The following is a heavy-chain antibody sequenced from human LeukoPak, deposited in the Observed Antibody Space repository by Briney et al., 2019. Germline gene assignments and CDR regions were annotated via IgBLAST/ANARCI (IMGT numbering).Heavy chain of an antibody. J-gene: IGHJ4*02. CDR1: GGSISSSSYY. D-gene: IGHD1-26*01. V-gene: IGHV4-39*07. CDR3: ARVGNEWELSIDY. Sequence: SETLSLTCTVSGGSISSSSYYWGWIRQPPGKGLEWIGSIYYSGSTYYNPSLKSRVTISVDTSKNQSSLKLSSVTAADTAVYYCARVGNEWELSIDYWGQGTLVTVSS. CDR2: IYYSGST.